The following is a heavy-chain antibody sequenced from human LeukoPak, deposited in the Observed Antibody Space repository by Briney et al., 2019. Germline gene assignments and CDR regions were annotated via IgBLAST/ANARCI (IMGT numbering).Heavy chain of an antibody. CDR2: ISWNSGSI. V-gene: IGHV3-9*01. CDR3: AKANDIFTGYYYE. CDR1: GFTFDDCA. Sequence: GRSLRLSCAASGFTFDDCAMHWVRQAPGKGLEWVSGISWNSGSIGYADSVKGRFTISRDNAKNSLYLQMNSLRAEDTALYYCAKANDIFTGYYYEWGQGTLVTVSS. D-gene: IGHD3-9*01. J-gene: IGHJ4*02.